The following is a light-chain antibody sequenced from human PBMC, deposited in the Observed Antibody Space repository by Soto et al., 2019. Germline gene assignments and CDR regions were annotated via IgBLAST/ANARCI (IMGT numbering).Light chain of an antibody. CDR2: QVS. CDR1: QSLVYGDANSF. J-gene: IGKJ2*01. CDR3: MQGSHWPPRYT. Sequence: DVVMTQSPLSLPVTLGQPASISCRSSQSLVYGDANSFFSWFHQRPGQPPSRLIYQVSNRDSGVPDRFSGSGSATDFTLRISRVEAEDVGVYYCMQGSHWPPRYTFGQGTKLEIK. V-gene: IGKV2-30*01.